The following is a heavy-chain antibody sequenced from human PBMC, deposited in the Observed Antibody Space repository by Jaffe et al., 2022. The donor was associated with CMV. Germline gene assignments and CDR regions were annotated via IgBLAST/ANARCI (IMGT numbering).Heavy chain of an antibody. Sequence: QLQLQESGPGLVKPSETLSLTCTVSGGSISSSSYYWGWIRQPPGKGLEWIGSIYYSGSTYYNPSLKSRVTISVDTSKNQFSLKLSSVTAADTAVYYCARQSPYSSGPAWFDPWGQGTLVTVSS. V-gene: IGHV4-39*01. J-gene: IGHJ5*02. CDR3: ARQSPYSSGPAWFDP. D-gene: IGHD6-19*01. CDR1: GGSISSSSYY. CDR2: IYYSGST.